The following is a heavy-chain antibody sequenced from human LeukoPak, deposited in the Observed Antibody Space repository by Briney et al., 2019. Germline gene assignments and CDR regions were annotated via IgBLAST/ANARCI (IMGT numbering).Heavy chain of an antibody. CDR1: GGSISSYY. CDR3: ASLSEYCSAGSCYLGWFDP. V-gene: IGHV4-59*01. J-gene: IGHJ5*02. CDR2: IYYSGST. D-gene: IGHD2-15*01. Sequence: PSETRSLTCTVSGGSISSYYWSWIRQPPGKGLEWIGYIYYSGSTDYNPSLKSRVTISVDTSKNQFSLKLNSVTAADTAVYCCASLSEYCSAGSCYLGWFDPWGQGTLVTVSS.